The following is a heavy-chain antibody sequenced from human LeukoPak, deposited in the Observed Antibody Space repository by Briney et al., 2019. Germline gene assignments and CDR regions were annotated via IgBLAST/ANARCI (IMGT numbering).Heavy chain of an antibody. CDR2: INPNSGGT. CDR1: GYTFTGYY. J-gene: IGHJ5*02. CDR3: ARDSGYSGYDLNWFDP. Sequence: ASVKVSCKASGYTFTGYYMHWVRQAPGQGLEWMGWINPNSGGTNYAQKFQGRVTMTRDTSISTACMELSKLRSDDTAVYYCARDSGYSGYDLNWFDPWGQGTLVTVSS. V-gene: IGHV1-2*02. D-gene: IGHD5-12*01.